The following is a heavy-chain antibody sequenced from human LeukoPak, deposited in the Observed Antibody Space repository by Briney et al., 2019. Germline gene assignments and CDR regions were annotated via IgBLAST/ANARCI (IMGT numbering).Heavy chain of an antibody. V-gene: IGHV3-48*01. CDR3: APTYYYESSGHQ. D-gene: IGHD3-22*01. J-gene: IGHJ4*02. CDR2: ISSGSSLI. CDR1: GSTLRSYS. Sequence: GGSLRLSCVASGSTLRSYSMNWVRQAPGKGLKWVSYISSGSSLIHYADSVKGRFTISRDNAKNSLYLQMNNLRVEDTAVYYCAPTYYYESSGHQGGQGTLVTVSA.